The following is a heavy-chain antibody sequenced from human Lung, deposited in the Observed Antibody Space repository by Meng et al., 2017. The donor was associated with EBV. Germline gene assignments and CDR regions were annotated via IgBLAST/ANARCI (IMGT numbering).Heavy chain of an antibody. CDR1: EFTFSTYW. V-gene: IGHV3-74*01. CDR2: INSDGSST. Sequence: EVGPVESVGVLVQPGGYLRLSCADSEFTFSTYWMHWVRQAPGKGLVWVSRINSDGSSTSYADSVKGRFSISRDNAKNTLYLQMNSLTVDDTAIYYCVRGYGGSYLGGDHWGQGTLVTVSS. CDR3: VRGYGGSYLGGDH. J-gene: IGHJ5*02. D-gene: IGHD1-26*01.